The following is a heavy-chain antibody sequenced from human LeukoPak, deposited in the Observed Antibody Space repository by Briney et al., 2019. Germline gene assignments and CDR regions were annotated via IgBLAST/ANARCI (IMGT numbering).Heavy chain of an antibody. V-gene: IGHV4-59*01. CDR3: ARGTQVRRSGIDY. CDR1: RDSISNYY. CDR2: IYYTGST. Sequence: SEILSLTCHVSRDSISNYYWSWIRQSPGKGLEWMGYIYYTGSTNYNPSLKSRVTMSVDTSKNQFSLKLTSVTAADTAVYYCARGTQVRRSGIDYWGQGILVTVSS. J-gene: IGHJ4*02. D-gene: IGHD1-26*01.